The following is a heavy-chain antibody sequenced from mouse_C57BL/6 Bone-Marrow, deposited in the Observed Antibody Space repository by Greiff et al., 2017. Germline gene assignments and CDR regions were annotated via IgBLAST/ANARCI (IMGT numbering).Heavy chain of an antibody. J-gene: IGHJ2*01. Sequence: EVKLQESGGGLVQPGGSMKLSCVASGFTFSNYWMNWVRQSPEKGLEWVAQIRLKSDNYATHYAESVKGRFTISRDDSKSSVYLQMNNLRAEDTGIYYCTLPHYYGSRSSYFDYWGQGTTLPVSS. V-gene: IGHV6-3*01. D-gene: IGHD1-1*01. CDR2: IRLKSDNYAT. CDR3: TLPHYYGSRSSYFDY. CDR1: GFTFSNYW.